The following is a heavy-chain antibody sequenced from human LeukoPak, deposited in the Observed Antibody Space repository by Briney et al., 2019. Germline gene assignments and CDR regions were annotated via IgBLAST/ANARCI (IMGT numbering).Heavy chain of an antibody. D-gene: IGHD3-22*01. CDR3: AKSVATYYYDSSGYFDY. CDR1: GFTFGSYA. Sequence: GGSLRLSCAASGFTFGSYAMSWVRQAPGKGLEWVSAISGSGGSTYYADSVKGRFTISRDNSKNTLYLQMNSLRAEDTAVYYCAKSVATYYYDSSGYFDYWGQGTLVTVSS. J-gene: IGHJ4*02. V-gene: IGHV3-23*01. CDR2: ISGSGGST.